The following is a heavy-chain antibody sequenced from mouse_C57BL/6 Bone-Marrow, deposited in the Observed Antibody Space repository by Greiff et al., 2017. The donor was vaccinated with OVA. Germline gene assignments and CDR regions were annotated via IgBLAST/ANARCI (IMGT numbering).Heavy chain of an antibody. CDR1: GYTFTDYY. V-gene: IGHV1-76*01. CDR2: IYPGSGNT. D-gene: IGHD2-3*01. Sequence: VQLVESGAELVRPGASVKLSCKASGYTFTDYYINWVKQRPGQGLEWIARIYPGSGNTYYNEKFKGKATLTAEKSSSTAYMQLSSLTSEDSAVYFCAREDGYYFDYWGQGTTLTVSS. CDR3: AREDGYYFDY. J-gene: IGHJ2*01.